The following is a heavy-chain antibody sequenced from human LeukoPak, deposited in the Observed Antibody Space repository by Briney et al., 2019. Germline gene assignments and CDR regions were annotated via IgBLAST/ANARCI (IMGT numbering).Heavy chain of an antibody. Sequence: SETLSLTCDVDGASVSGSHWSWIRQSPRKRLEWIGEVNHSGDANYNPSLKTRVDISVDMSKNQFSLKMNSVTAADTAVYYCARSEVNSSGYWVILYWGQGTLVTVSS. V-gene: IGHV4-34*01. CDR2: VNHSGDA. CDR3: ARSEVNSSGYWVILY. CDR1: GASVSGSH. J-gene: IGHJ4*02. D-gene: IGHD3-22*01.